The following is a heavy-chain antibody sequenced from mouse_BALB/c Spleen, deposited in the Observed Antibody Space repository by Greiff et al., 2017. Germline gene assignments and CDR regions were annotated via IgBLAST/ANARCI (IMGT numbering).Heavy chain of an antibody. CDR2: ISSGGST. Sequence: DVKLVESGGGLVKPGGSLKLSCAASGFTFSSYAMSWVRQTPEKRLEWVASISSGGSTYYPDSVKGRFTISRDNARNILYLQMSSLRSEDTAMYYCARPWFAYWGQGTLVTVSA. V-gene: IGHV5-6-5*01. J-gene: IGHJ3*01. CDR1: GFTFSSYA. CDR3: ARPWFAY.